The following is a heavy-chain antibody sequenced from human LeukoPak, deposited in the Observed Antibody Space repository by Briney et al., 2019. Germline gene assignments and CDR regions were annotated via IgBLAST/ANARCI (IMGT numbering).Heavy chain of an antibody. V-gene: IGHV4-61*02. Sequence: SETLSLTCTVSGGSINNGGYYWSWIRQHPGKGLEWIGRIYTSGSTNYNPSLKSRVTISVDTSKNQFSLKLSSVTAADTAVYYCARGGSGLWGQGTLVTVSS. D-gene: IGHD3-10*01. CDR3: ARGGSGL. CDR2: IYTSGST. CDR1: GGSINNGGYY. J-gene: IGHJ4*02.